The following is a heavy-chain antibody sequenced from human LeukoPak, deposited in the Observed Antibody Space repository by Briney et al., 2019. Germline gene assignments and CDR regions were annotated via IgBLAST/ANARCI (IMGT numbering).Heavy chain of an antibody. V-gene: IGHV4-34*01. CDR2: INHSGST. CDR1: GGSFSGYY. CDR3: ARSLGSSTSCFFDY. D-gene: IGHD2-2*01. Sequence: SETLSLTCAVYGGSFSGYYWSWIRQPPGKGLEWIGEINHSGSTNYNPSLKSRVTISVDTSKNQFSLKLSSVTAADTAVYYCARSLGSSTSCFFDYWGQGTLVTVSS. J-gene: IGHJ4*02.